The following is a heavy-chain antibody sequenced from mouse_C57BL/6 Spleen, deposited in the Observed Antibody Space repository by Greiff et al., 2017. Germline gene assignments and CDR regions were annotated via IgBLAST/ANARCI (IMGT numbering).Heavy chain of an antibody. CDR1: GYAFTNYL. Sequence: VKLMESGAELVRPGTSVKVSCKASGYAFTNYLIEWVKQRPGQGLEWIGVINPGSGGTNYNEKFKGKATLTADKSSSTAYMQLSSLTSEDSAVYFCAHYDGYYVYFAYWGQGTLVTVSA. D-gene: IGHD2-3*01. J-gene: IGHJ3*01. V-gene: IGHV1-54*01. CDR3: AHYDGYYVYFAY. CDR2: INPGSGGT.